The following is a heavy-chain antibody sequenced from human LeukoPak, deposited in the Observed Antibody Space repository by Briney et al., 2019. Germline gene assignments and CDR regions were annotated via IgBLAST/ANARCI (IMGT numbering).Heavy chain of an antibody. V-gene: IGHV3-21*01. D-gene: IGHD3-3*01. CDR2: ISSSRSYI. Sequence: GGSLRLSCAASGFTFSSYSMNWVRQGPGKGLEWVSFISSSRSYIYYADSVKGRFTISRDNAKNSLYLQMNSLRAEDTAVYYCARFPDFWSGNDAFDIWGQGTMVTVSS. J-gene: IGHJ3*02. CDR3: ARFPDFWSGNDAFDI. CDR1: GFTFSSYS.